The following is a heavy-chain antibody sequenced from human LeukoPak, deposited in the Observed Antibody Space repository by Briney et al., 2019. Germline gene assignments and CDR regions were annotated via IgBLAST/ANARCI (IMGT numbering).Heavy chain of an antibody. V-gene: IGHV3-48*03. CDR3: TTDTRRVVVPK. CDR1: GFTFSSYE. J-gene: IGHJ4*02. CDR2: ISSSGSSI. Sequence: GGSLRLSCAASGFTFSSYEMNWVRQAPGKGLEWVSYISSSGSSIYYADSVKGRFTISRDDSKTSLYLQMNNLKTEDTAVYYCTTDTRRVVVPKWGQGTLVTVSS. D-gene: IGHD2-15*01.